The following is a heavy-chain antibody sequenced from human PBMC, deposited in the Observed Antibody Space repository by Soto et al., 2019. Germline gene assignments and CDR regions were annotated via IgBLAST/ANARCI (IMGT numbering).Heavy chain of an antibody. CDR2: VSPSGATT. D-gene: IGHD3-22*01. J-gene: IGHJ4*02. V-gene: IGHV3-23*01. Sequence: PGGSLRLSCAASGFTFSSYAMSWVRQAPGKGLEWVSVVSPSGATTYSADSVKGRFTISRDNSKNTLYLQMNSLRAQDTAVYYCAEVASSIVLSYYFGYWGQGTLVTASS. CDR1: GFTFSSYA. CDR3: AEVASSIVLSYYFGY.